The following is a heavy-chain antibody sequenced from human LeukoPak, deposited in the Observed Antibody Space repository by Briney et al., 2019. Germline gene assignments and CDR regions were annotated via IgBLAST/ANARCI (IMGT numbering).Heavy chain of an antibody. V-gene: IGHV3-74*01. CDR1: GFTFNNYW. Sequence: GGSLRLSCTASGFTFNNYWMHWVRQAPGKGPVWVSRINTDGGSTSYADSVKGRFTISRDNAKNTLYLQMNSLRAEDTAVYYCARALAVTGTGGFDPWGQGTLVTVSS. J-gene: IGHJ5*02. CDR3: ARALAVTGTGGFDP. CDR2: INTDGGST. D-gene: IGHD6-19*01.